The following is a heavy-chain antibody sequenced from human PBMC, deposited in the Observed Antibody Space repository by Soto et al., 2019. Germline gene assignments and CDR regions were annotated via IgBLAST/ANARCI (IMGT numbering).Heavy chain of an antibody. CDR1: GGTFSSYT. Sequence: ASVKVSCKASGGTFSSYTISWVRQAPGQGLEWMGRIIPILGIANYAQKFQGRVTITADKSTSTAYMELSSLRSEDTAVYYCARHHNRGYSYGYRGNYYYMDVWGKGTTVTVSS. CDR2: IIPILGIA. V-gene: IGHV1-69*02. D-gene: IGHD5-18*01. CDR3: ARHHNRGYSYGYRGNYYYMDV. J-gene: IGHJ6*03.